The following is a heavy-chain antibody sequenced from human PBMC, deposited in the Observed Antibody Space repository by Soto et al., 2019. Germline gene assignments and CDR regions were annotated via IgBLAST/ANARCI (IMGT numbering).Heavy chain of an antibody. CDR1: GFTFSNYA. V-gene: IGHV3-23*01. D-gene: IGHD6-19*01. J-gene: IGHJ5*02. Sequence: EVQLLESGGGFVQPGGSLRLSCAASGFTFSNYAMSWVRQAPGKGLEWVSAITAYGDSTHYADSVKGRFTISRDSPKNTLYLQMDSLRAEDTAVYYGEKDPLWYDSDWYPPPGLDPWGQGTLVTVSS. CDR2: ITAYGDST. CDR3: EKDPLWYDSDWYPPPGLDP.